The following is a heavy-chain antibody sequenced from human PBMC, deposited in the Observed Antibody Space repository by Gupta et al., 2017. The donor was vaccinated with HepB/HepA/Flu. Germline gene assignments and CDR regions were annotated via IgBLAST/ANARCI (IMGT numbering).Heavy chain of an antibody. CDR1: GLSVSAFA. D-gene: IGHD1-26*01. CDR2: ISYEGTDQ. Sequence: QVQLVESGGGVVQPGSSLRLSCAVTGLSVSAFAMHGVLQAPGKGLEWVALISYEGTDQYYRDSVKGRFTISRDTSKNTLSLQMGGLRADDTAVYYCAKSFSGTYLFDYWGQGTLVTVSS. V-gene: IGHV3-30*18. J-gene: IGHJ4*02. CDR3: AKSFSGTYLFDY.